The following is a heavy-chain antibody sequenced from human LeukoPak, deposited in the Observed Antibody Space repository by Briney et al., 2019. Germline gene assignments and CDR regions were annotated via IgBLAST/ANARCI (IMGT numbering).Heavy chain of an antibody. V-gene: IGHV4-59*08. CDR2: IYYSGST. D-gene: IGHD1-1*01. Sequence: PSETLSLTCTVSGGSISSYYWSWIRPPPGKGLEWIGYIYYSGSTNYNPSLKSRVTISVDTSKNQFSLKLSSVTAADTAVYYCARLGQLGFDPWGQGTLVTVSS. CDR3: ARLGQLGFDP. J-gene: IGHJ5*02. CDR1: GGSISSYY.